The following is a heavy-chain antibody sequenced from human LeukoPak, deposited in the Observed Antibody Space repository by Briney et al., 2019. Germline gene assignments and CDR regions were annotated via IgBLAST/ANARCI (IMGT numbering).Heavy chain of an antibody. D-gene: IGHD3-9*01. V-gene: IGHV4-38-2*02. J-gene: IGHJ4*02. CDR2: IDQSGTT. CDR3: GRDRPTGYYDY. Sequence: ASETLSLTCTVSSYSISSGYYWGWIWQSPGKGLEWIGSIDQSGTTYYHPSLKSRVTISVDTSKNQFSLQLTSVTAADTAVYFCGRDRPTGYYDYWGQGILVTVSS. CDR1: SYSISSGYY.